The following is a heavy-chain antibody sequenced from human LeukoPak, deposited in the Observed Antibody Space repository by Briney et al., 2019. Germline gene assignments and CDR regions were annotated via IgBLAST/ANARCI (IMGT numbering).Heavy chain of an antibody. V-gene: IGHV3-7*01. CDR3: ARQQLNAFDI. D-gene: IGHD6-13*01. CDR1: GFTFSSYW. Sequence: PGGSLRLSCVASGFTFSSYWMSWVRQAPGRGLEWVANIKQDGSEKYYVDSVKGRFTISRDNAKNSLDLQMNSLRAEDPAVYYCARQQLNAFDIWGQGTMVTVSS. J-gene: IGHJ3*02. CDR2: IKQDGSEK.